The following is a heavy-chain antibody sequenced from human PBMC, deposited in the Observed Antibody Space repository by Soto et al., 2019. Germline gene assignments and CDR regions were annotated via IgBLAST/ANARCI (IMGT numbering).Heavy chain of an antibody. CDR2: IYPGDSDT. V-gene: IGHV5-51*01. CDR3: ARGDYYYDSSGYRPFDY. CDR1: GDSFTGYW. D-gene: IGHD3-22*01. J-gene: IGHJ4*02. Sequence: PGPSVKISCEGSGDSFTGYWIGWLRQLPGKGLEWMVIIYPGDSDTRYSPSFQGQVTISADKSISTAYLQWSSLKASDTAMYYCARGDYYYDSSGYRPFDYWGQGTLVTVSS.